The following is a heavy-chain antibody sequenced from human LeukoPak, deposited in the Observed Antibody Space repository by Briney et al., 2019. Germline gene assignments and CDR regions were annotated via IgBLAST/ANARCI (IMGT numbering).Heavy chain of an antibody. CDR1: GYSFTAYW. D-gene: IGHD3-10*01. Sequence: GESLKISCKGSGYSFTAYWISWVHQVPGKGLELMGRIDPSDSYTNYSPSLQGHVTISADRSITTAYLQWSSLKASDTAMYYCARTYGSGIGNTFDIWGQGTMVTVSS. CDR2: IDPSDSYT. J-gene: IGHJ3*02. V-gene: IGHV5-10-1*01. CDR3: ARTYGSGIGNTFDI.